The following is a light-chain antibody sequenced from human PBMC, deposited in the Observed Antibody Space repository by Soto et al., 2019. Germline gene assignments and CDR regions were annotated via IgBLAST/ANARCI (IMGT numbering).Light chain of an antibody. Sequence: SYELTKPPSVSVSPGQTARITCSGDALPKQYVYWYQQEPGQAPVMIIYKDTQRPSGIPERFSGSNSGTTVTLTISGVQAEDEADYYCQSADSSATFHVFGTGTKVTLL. J-gene: IGLJ1*01. CDR3: QSADSSATFHV. CDR1: ALPKQY. CDR2: KDT. V-gene: IGLV3-25*02.